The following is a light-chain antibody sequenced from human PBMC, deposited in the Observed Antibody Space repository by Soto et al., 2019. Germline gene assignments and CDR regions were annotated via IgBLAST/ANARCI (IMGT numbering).Light chain of an antibody. Sequence: EIVMTQSPATLSVSPGERATLSCRASQSVSSNLAWYQQKPGQAPRLLIYGASTRATGIPARFSGSGSGTEFTLTISSLQSEDFAVYYCQQYNNWSQTFGQGTKVDSK. J-gene: IGKJ1*01. CDR1: QSVSSN. V-gene: IGKV3-15*01. CDR2: GAS. CDR3: QQYNNWSQT.